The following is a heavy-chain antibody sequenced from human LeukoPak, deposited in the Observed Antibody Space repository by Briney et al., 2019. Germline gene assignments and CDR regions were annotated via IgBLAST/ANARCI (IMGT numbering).Heavy chain of an antibody. CDR3: ARLRELWYFDL. V-gene: IGHV4-34*01. Sequence: PSETLSLTCAVCGGSFSGYYWSWIRQPPGKGLEWIGEINHSGSTNYNPSLKSRVTISVDTSKNQFSLKLSSVTAADTAVYYCARLRELWYFDLWGRGTLVTASS. J-gene: IGHJ2*01. CDR1: GGSFSGYY. D-gene: IGHD1-7*01. CDR2: INHSGST.